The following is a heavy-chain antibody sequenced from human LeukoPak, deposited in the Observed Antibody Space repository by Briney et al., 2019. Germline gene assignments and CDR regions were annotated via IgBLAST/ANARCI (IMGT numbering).Heavy chain of an antibody. CDR2: INPSGGST. J-gene: IGHJ4*02. D-gene: IGHD6-6*01. CDR3: ARGTSLVAARPDLGY. Sequence: ASVKVSCKASGYTFTTYYMHWVRQAPGQGLEWMGIINPSGGSTSYAQKFQGRVTMTRDTSTSTVYMELSSLRSEDTAVYYCARGTSLVAARPDLGYWGQGTLVTVSS. V-gene: IGHV1-46*01. CDR1: GYTFTTYY.